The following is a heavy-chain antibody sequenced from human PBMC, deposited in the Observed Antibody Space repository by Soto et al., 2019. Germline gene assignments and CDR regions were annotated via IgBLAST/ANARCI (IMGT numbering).Heavy chain of an antibody. Sequence: SETLSLTCTVSGGSISSGGYYWSWIRQHPGKGLEWIGYIYYSGSTYYNPSLKGRFTISRDNAKNSLYLQMNSLRAEDTALYYCTRSGNNFYYYGMDVWGQGTTVTVSS. CDR1: GGSISSGGYY. D-gene: IGHD6-25*01. J-gene: IGHJ6*02. V-gene: IGHV4-31*03. CDR3: TRSGNNFYYYGMDV. CDR2: IYYSGST.